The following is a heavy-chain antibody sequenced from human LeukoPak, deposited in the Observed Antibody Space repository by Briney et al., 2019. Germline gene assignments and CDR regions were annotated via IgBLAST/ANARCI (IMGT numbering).Heavy chain of an antibody. Sequence: ASVKVSCKASGYTFTSYDINWVRQATGQGLEWMRWMNPNSGNTGYAQKFQGRVTMTRNTSISTAYMELSSLRSEDTAVYYCARVVAVAGTDFDYWGQGTLVTVSS. CDR1: GYTFTSYD. CDR2: MNPNSGNT. J-gene: IGHJ4*02. V-gene: IGHV1-8*01. D-gene: IGHD6-19*01. CDR3: ARVVAVAGTDFDY.